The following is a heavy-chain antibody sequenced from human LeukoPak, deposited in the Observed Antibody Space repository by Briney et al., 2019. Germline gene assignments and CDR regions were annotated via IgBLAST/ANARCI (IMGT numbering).Heavy chain of an antibody. V-gene: IGHV3-7*01. CDR1: GFTFSSYW. CDR3: ARDPGSSAFDS. J-gene: IGHJ4*02. CDR2: INRDGSVR. D-gene: IGHD5/OR15-5a*01. Sequence: GGSLRLSCAASGFTFSSYWMSWVRQTPEKGLEFVANINRDGSVRNYVDSVKGRFTISRDNAENSMHLQMNSLRADDTAVYYCARDPGSSAFDSWGQGTLVTVSP.